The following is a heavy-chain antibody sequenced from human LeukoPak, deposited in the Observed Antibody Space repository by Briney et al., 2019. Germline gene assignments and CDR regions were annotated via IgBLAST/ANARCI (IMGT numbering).Heavy chain of an antibody. V-gene: IGHV4-4*07. J-gene: IGHJ4*02. D-gene: IGHD5/OR15-5a*01. CDR1: GGSIGSYF. CDR2: IYSSGTT. Sequence: TSETLSLTCTASGGSIGSYFWSWIRQPAGKGLEWIGRIYSSGTTNYNPSLKSRVTMSVGTSKNQFSLKLTSVTAADTAVYYCAREVSGFDYWGQGTLVTVSS. CDR3: AREVSGFDY.